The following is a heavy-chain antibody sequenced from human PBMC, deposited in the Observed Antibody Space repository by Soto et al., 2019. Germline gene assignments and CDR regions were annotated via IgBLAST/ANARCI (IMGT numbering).Heavy chain of an antibody. Sequence: ASVKVSCKXSGYTFTGYYMHWVRQAPAQGLEWMGWINPNSGGTNYDQKFQGWVTMTRDTSISTAYMELSRLRSDDTAVYYCARDGLLWFGEADYYYYYGMDVWGQGTTVTVSS. CDR2: INPNSGGT. CDR3: ARDGLLWFGEADYYYYYGMDV. J-gene: IGHJ6*02. V-gene: IGHV1-2*04. D-gene: IGHD3-10*01. CDR1: GYTFTGYY.